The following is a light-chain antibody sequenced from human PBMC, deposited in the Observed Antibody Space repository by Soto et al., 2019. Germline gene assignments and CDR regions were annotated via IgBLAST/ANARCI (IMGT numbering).Light chain of an antibody. CDR2: GAS. V-gene: IGKV3-15*01. Sequence: EIVMTQSPATLSVSPGERANLSCRASQSVSSNLAWYQQKPGQAPSLLIYGASTRATGTPARFSGSGSGTEFTLTISSLQSEDFAVYYCQQYIRWPLTFGGGTKVEIK. J-gene: IGKJ4*01. CDR1: QSVSSN. CDR3: QQYIRWPLT.